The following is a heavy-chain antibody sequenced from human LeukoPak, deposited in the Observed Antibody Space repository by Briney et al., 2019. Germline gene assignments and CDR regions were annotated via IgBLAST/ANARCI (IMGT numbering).Heavy chain of an antibody. CDR1: RFVYRSYA. CDR2: ISYDGSNK. V-gene: IGHV3-30-3*01. Sequence: GRSLRLLCTPSRFVYRSYAMQGLRQAPGKGLEWVAVISYDGSNKYYADSVKGRFTISRDNSKNTLYLQMNSLRAEDTAVYYCARDLAWIQGPDHWGQGTLVTVSS. J-gene: IGHJ4*02. CDR3: ARDLAWIQGPDH. D-gene: IGHD5-18*01.